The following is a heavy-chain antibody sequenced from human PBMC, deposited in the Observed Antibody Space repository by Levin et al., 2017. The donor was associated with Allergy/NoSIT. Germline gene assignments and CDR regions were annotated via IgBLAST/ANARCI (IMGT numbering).Heavy chain of an antibody. J-gene: IGHJ4*02. CDR2: IYYGGST. Sequence: PSETLSLTCTVSGGSISSGDYYWTWIRQHPGKGLECMGYIYYGGSTYYNPSLKSRVTMSVDTSKNQFSLKLSSVTAADTAVYYCARFEQQLVRTWGPGTLVTVSS. V-gene: IGHV4-31*03. D-gene: IGHD6-13*01. CDR3: ARFEQQLVRT. CDR1: GGSISSGDYY.